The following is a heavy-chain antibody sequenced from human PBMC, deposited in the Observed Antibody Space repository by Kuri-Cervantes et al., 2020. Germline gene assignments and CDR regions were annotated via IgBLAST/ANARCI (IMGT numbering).Heavy chain of an antibody. CDR1: GYTLTELS. Sequence: ASVKVSCKVSGYTLTELSMHRVRQAPGKGLEWMGGFDPEDGETIYAQKFQGRVTMTEDTSTDTAYMELSSLSSNDTAVYYCVRVRLYGSSRNWFDPWGQGTLVTVSS. D-gene: IGHD3-10*01. V-gene: IGHV1-24*01. CDR2: FDPEDGET. J-gene: IGHJ5*02. CDR3: VRVRLYGSSRNWFDP.